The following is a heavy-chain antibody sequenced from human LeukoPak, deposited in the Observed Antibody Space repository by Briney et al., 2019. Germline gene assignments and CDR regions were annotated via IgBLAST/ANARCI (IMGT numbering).Heavy chain of an antibody. J-gene: IGHJ6*02. D-gene: IGHD2-21*02. CDR1: GFTFSSYA. CDR2: ISGSGGST. Sequence: GGSLRLSCAASGFTFSSYAMSWVRQAPGKGLEWVSAISGSGGSTYHADSVKGRFTISRDNSKNTLYLQMNSLRAEDTAVYYCASLVVVVTAAGMDVWGQGTTVTVSS. V-gene: IGHV3-23*01. CDR3: ASLVVVVTAAGMDV.